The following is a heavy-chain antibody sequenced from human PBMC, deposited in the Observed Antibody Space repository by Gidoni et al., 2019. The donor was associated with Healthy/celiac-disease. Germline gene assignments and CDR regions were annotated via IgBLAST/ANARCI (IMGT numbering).Heavy chain of an antibody. CDR2: INPNSGST. Sequence: QVQLVQSGAAVKKPGASVKVSCKAAGYTFTGHYMHWVRQAPGQGLEWMGWINPNSGSTNYAQKFQGRVTMTRDTSISTAYMELSRLRSDDTAVYYCARSRTIVVVPAAPLDYWGQGTLVTVSS. J-gene: IGHJ4*02. V-gene: IGHV1-2*02. CDR1: GYTFTGHY. CDR3: ARSRTIVVVPAAPLDY. D-gene: IGHD2-2*01.